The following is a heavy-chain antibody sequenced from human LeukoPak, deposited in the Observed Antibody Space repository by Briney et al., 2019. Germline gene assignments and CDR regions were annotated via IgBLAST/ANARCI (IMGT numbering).Heavy chain of an antibody. CDR3: AAVTTTVVMSLRIPYYFDY. V-gene: IGHV1-24*01. D-gene: IGHD4-23*01. Sequence: ASVKSSRKVSGYTLTELSMTWVRLAPGKGLEWMGGFDPEDGETIYAQKFQGRVTMTEDTSTDTAYMELSSLRSEDTAVYYCAAVTTTVVMSLRIPYYFDYWGQAALATLSS. CDR2: FDPEDGET. J-gene: IGHJ4*02. CDR1: GYTLTELS.